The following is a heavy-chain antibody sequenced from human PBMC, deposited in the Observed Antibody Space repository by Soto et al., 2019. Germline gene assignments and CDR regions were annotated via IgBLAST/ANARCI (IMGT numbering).Heavy chain of an antibody. CDR3: ARLNGYCISTNCHGYYGMDV. V-gene: IGHV4-39*01. CDR2: IYYSGST. CDR1: GGSITSSSYY. D-gene: IGHD2-2*03. Sequence: SETLSLTCTVSGGSITSSSYYWGWIRQPPGKGLEWIGTIYYSGSTYYNPSLKSRVTISVDTSKNQFSLRLSSVTAADTAVYYCARLNGYCISTNCHGYYGMDVWGQGTTVTVSS. J-gene: IGHJ6*02.